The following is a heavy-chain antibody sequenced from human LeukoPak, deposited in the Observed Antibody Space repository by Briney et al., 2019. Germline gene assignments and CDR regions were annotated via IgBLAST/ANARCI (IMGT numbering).Heavy chain of an antibody. CDR1: GGSFSGYY. CDR3: ARTILTGYYIAFDY. CDR2: INHSGST. V-gene: IGHV4-34*01. J-gene: IGHJ4*02. Sequence: PSETLSLTCAVYGGSFSGYYWSWIRQPPGEGLEWIGEINHSGSTNYNPSLKSRVTISVDTSKNQFSLKLSSVAAADTAVYYCARTILTGYYIAFDYWGQGTLVTVSS. D-gene: IGHD3-9*01.